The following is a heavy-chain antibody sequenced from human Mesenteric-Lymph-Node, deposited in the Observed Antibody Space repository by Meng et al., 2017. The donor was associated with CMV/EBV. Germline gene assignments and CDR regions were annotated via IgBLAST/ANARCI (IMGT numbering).Heavy chain of an antibody. CDR3: AGFRGGKPFDY. V-gene: IGHV4-59*01. D-gene: IGHD2-15*01. CDR1: SGSISSYY. CDR2: MYYSGST. J-gene: IGHJ4*02. Sequence: SETLSLTCTVSSGSISSYYWNWIRQPPGKGLEWIGYMYYSGSTKYNPSLKSRVIISVDTSKNQFSLKLSSVTAADTAVYYCAGFRGGKPFDYWGQGTLVTVSS.